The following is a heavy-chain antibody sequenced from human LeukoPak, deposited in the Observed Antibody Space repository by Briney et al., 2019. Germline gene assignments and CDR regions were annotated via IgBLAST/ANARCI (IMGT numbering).Heavy chain of an antibody. Sequence: PSETLSLTCTVSGGSISSYYWSWIRQPAGKGLEWIGRIYTSGSTNYNPSLKSRVTMSVDTSKNQFSLKLSSVTAADTAVYYCARDSVLLWFGELLGRTDANWFDPRGQGTLVTVSS. CDR2: IYTSGST. V-gene: IGHV4-4*07. D-gene: IGHD3-10*01. CDR3: ARDSVLLWFGELLGRTDANWFDP. J-gene: IGHJ5*02. CDR1: GGSISSYY.